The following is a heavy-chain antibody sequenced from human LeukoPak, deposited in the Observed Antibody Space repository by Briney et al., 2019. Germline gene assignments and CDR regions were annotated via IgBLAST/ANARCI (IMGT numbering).Heavy chain of an antibody. CDR1: GFTFSDYY. D-gene: IGHD2-2*01. V-gene: IGHV3-11*01. J-gene: IGHJ4*02. CDR2: ITSGGSNT. CDR3: ARAYHDSLDY. Sequence: GGSLRLSCAASGFTFSDYYMTWIRQAPGKGLEWVSYITSGGSNTYYADSMKGRFTISRDNAKNSLYLQVNSLRAEDTAVYYCARAYHDSLDYWGQGTLVTVSS.